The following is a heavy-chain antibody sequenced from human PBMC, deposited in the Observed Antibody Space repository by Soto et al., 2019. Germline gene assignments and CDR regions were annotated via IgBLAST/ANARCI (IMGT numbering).Heavy chain of an antibody. V-gene: IGHV1-69*13. Sequence: ASVKVSSKASGGSLSNYGISWVGQAPGQGLEWMGAIIPVFGTPNYAQKFQDRVTITADESTTTVYMEVRSLTSEDTAVYYCARGDATKIVVTTYYAMDVWGQGTTVTVSS. J-gene: IGHJ6*02. CDR3: ARGDATKIVVTTYYAMDV. CDR2: IIPVFGTP. D-gene: IGHD3-22*01. CDR1: GGSLSNYG.